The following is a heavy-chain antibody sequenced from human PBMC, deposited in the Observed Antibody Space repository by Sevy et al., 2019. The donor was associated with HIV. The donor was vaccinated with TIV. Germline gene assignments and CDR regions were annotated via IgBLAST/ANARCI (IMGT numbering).Heavy chain of an antibody. V-gene: IGHV3-23*01. CDR3: AKAQGEWGTPFALDV. D-gene: IGHD3-16*01. CDR1: GFSINNYA. Sequence: GGSLRLSCAASGFSINNYAMTWVRQAPGKGLEWVSNITAPGGRAYVADSVKGRFTISSDTSVNKVFLQMDSLRVEDTAIYYCAKAQGEWGTPFALDVWGQGTTVTVSS. J-gene: IGHJ6*02. CDR2: ITAPGGRA.